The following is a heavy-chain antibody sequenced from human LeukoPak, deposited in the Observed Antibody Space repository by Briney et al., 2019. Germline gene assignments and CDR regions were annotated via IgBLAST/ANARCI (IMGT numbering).Heavy chain of an antibody. V-gene: IGHV1-69*06. CDR2: IIPIFGTA. Sequence: GASVKVSCKASGGTFSSYAISWVRQAPGQGLEWMGGIIPIFGTANYAQKFQGRVTITADKSTSTAYMELSSLRSEDTAVYYCAGYYYDSSGYTDYWGQGTLVTVSS. CDR3: AGYYYDSSGYTDY. CDR1: GGTFSSYA. J-gene: IGHJ4*02. D-gene: IGHD3-22*01.